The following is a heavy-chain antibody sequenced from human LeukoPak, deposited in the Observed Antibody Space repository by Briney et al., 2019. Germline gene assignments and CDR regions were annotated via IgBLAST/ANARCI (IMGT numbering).Heavy chain of an antibody. J-gene: IGHJ3*02. CDR3: ARGPPPTYDYVSWMAFDI. D-gene: IGHD3-16*01. CDR1: GGSISSYY. CDR2: IYYSGST. V-gene: IGHV4-59*01. Sequence: SETLSLTCTVSGGSISSYYWSWIRQPPGKGLEWIGYIYYSGSTNYNPSLKSRVTISVDTSKNQFSLKLSSVTAADTAVYYCARGPPPTYDYVSWMAFDIWGQGTMVTVSS.